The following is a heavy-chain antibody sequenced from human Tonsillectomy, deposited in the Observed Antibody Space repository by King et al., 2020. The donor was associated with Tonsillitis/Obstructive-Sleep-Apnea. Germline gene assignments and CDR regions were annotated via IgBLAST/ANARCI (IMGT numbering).Heavy chain of an antibody. CDR2: IYPDDSDT. V-gene: IGHV5-51*01. J-gene: IGHJ4*02. CDR1: RYSFPNYW. D-gene: IGHD2-2*01. CDR3: ARSCSSNNCFGYYFDY. Sequence: QLVQSGAEVKKPGESLKISCKGSRYSFPNYWIGWVRQMPGKGLEWMGIIYPDDSDTRYSPSFQGQVTISADKSTSTAYLQWSSLKASDTAMYYCARSCSSNNCFGYYFDYWGQGTLVTVSS.